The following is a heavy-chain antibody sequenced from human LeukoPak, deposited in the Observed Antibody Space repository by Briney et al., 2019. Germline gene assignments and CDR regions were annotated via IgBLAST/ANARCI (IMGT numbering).Heavy chain of an antibody. Sequence: ASVKVSCKASGYTFTSYGISWVRQAPGQGLEWMGWISAYNGNTNYAQKLQGRVTTTTDTSTSTAYMELRSLRSEDTAVYYCARVVGLTGYSGSWYSGYYYYMDVWGKGTTVTVSS. D-gene: IGHD6-13*01. V-gene: IGHV1-18*01. J-gene: IGHJ6*03. CDR1: GYTFTSYG. CDR2: ISAYNGNT. CDR3: ARVVGLTGYSGSWYSGYYYYMDV.